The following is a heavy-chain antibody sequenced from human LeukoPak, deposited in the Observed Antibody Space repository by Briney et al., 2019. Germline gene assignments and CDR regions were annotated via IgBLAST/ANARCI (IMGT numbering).Heavy chain of an antibody. CDR2: IYSGGST. Sequence: GGSLRLSCAAPGFTVSSNYMSWVRQAPGKGLEWVSVIYSGGSTYYADSVKGRFTISRDNSKNTLYLQMNSLRAEDTAVYYCARADYYYGMDVWGKGTTVTVSS. CDR3: ARADYYYGMDV. J-gene: IGHJ6*04. CDR1: GFTVSSNY. V-gene: IGHV3-53*01.